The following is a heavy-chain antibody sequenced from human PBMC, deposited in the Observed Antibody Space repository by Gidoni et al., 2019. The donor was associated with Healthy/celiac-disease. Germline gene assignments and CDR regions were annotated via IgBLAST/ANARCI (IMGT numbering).Heavy chain of an antibody. V-gene: IGHV4-34*01. J-gene: IGHJ3*02. CDR1: GGSFSGYY. D-gene: IGHD6-19*01. CDR2: INHSGST. Sequence: QVQLQQWGAGLLKPSETLSLTCAVYGGSFSGYYWSWIRQPPGKGLEWIGEINHSGSTNYNPSLKSRVTISVDTSKNQFSLKLSSVTAADTAVYYCACRYSSGWYRSAFDIWGQGTMVTVSS. CDR3: ACRYSSGWYRSAFDI.